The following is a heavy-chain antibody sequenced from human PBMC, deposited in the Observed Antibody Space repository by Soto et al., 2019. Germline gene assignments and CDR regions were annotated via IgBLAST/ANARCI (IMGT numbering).Heavy chain of an antibody. J-gene: IGHJ6*02. D-gene: IGHD3-10*01. CDR3: ASSLAGYYGMDF. CDR1: GGSFSGYY. Sequence: PSETLSLTCTVYGGSFSGYYWSWIRQPPGKGLEWIGEINHSENTYYNPSLKSRVTISVDTSKNQFSLKLSSVTAADTAVYYCASSLAGYYGMDFWGQGTTVTGSS. V-gene: IGHV4-34*01. CDR2: INHSENT.